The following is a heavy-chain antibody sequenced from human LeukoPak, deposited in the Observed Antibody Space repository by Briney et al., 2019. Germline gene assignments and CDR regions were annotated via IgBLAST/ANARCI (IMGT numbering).Heavy chain of an antibody. J-gene: IGHJ4*02. D-gene: IGHD2-2*01. CDR1: GGSFSGYY. CDR2: INHSGST. Sequence: SETLSLTCAVYGGSFSGYYWSWIRQPPRKGLEWIGEINHSGSTNYNPSLKSRVTISVDTSKNQFSLKLSSVTAADTDVYYCARGVVPAAHDYWGQGTLVTVSS. V-gene: IGHV4-34*01. CDR3: ARGVVPAAHDY.